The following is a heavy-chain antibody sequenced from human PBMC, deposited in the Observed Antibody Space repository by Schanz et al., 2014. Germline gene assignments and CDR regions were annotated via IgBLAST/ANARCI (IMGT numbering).Heavy chain of an antibody. D-gene: IGHD3-22*01. V-gene: IGHV3-23*01. CDR2: ISGGGGTT. CDR1: GFTFSTHA. Sequence: EVQLLESGGGLVQPGGSLRLSCAASGFTFSTHAMGWVRQARGKGLEWVSAISGGGGTTYYADSVKGRFTISRDNSKNTLYLQMNSLRAEDTAVYYCAKDRSWDYDSSGYFDYWGQGTLVTVSS. CDR3: AKDRSWDYDSSGYFDY. J-gene: IGHJ4*02.